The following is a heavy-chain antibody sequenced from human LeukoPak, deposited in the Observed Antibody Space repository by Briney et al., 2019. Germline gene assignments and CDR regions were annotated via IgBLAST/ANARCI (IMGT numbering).Heavy chain of an antibody. J-gene: IGHJ4*02. V-gene: IGHV4-34*01. D-gene: IGHD2-15*01. Sequence: PSETLSLTCAVYGGSFSGYYWSWIRQPPGKGLECIGEINHSGNTNYNPSLESRVTILVDASKNQFSLKLSSVTAADTAVYYCARGRSCSGGGCYPITLDYWGQGTLLTVSS. CDR2: INHSGNT. CDR3: ARGRSCSGGGCYPITLDY. CDR1: GGSFSGYY.